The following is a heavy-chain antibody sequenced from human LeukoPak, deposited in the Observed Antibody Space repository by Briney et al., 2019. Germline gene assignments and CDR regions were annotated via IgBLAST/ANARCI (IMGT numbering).Heavy chain of an antibody. D-gene: IGHD6-19*01. CDR3: ASSAGALIDC. V-gene: IGHV3-33*01. CDR2: ICFDGSNN. Sequence: GGSLRLSCAASGFTFSNYDMHWVRQAPGKGLEWVAVICFDGSNNFYADSVKGRFTISRDNSKNTLYLQMNSLRAEDTAVYYCASSAGALIDCWGQGTLVIVSS. J-gene: IGHJ4*02. CDR1: GFTFSNYD.